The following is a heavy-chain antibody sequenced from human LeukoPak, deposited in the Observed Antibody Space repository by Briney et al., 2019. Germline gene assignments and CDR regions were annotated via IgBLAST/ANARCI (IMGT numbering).Heavy chain of an antibody. J-gene: IGHJ5*02. Sequence: SETLSLTCTVSGGSISSYYWSWIRQPPGKGLEWIGDIYYSGSTNYNPSLKSRVTISVDTSKNQFSLKLSSVTAADTAVYYCARGGYDILTGYSPNWFDPWGQGTLVTVSS. CDR2: IYYSGST. D-gene: IGHD3-9*01. CDR3: ARGGYDILTGYSPNWFDP. CDR1: GGSISSYY. V-gene: IGHV4-59*01.